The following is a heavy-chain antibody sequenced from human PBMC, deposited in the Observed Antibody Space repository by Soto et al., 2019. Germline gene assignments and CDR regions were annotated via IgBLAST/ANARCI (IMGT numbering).Heavy chain of an antibody. CDR3: ASIYYDILTGSHDAFDI. CDR2: INAGNGNT. V-gene: IGHV1-3*01. J-gene: IGHJ3*02. CDR1: GYTFTSYA. D-gene: IGHD3-9*01. Sequence: GASVKVSCKASGYTFTSYAMHWVRQAPGQRLEWMGWINAGNGNTKYSQKFQGRVTITRDTSASTAYMELSSLRSEDTAVYYCASIYYDILTGSHDAFDIWGQGTMVTVSS.